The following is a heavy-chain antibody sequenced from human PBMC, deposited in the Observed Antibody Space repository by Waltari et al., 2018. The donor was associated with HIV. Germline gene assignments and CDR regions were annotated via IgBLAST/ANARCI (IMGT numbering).Heavy chain of an antibody. CDR2: LNPSGGAT. Sequence: QVHLVQSGAEVKKPGASVKVSCKTSGYFFSSYYIHWVRQAPGQGLDWMGVLNPSGGATNYAQKFQSRVNMTTDTSTSTVYMELTNLRSEDTAVYYCAKDRQQYSYFGMDVWGQGTTVTVSS. D-gene: IGHD1-1*01. CDR1: GYFFSSYY. V-gene: IGHV1-46*01. J-gene: IGHJ6*02. CDR3: AKDRQQYSYFGMDV.